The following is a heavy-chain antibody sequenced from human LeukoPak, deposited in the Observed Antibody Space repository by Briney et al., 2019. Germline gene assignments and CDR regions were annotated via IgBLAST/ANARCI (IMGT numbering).Heavy chain of an antibody. Sequence: SETLSLTCTVSGGSISSYYWSWIRQPPGKGLEWIGYIYYSGSTNYNPSLKSRVTISVDTSKNQFSLKLSSVTAADTAVYYCARMGDFNGSYWGQGTLVTVSS. CDR1: GGSISSYY. V-gene: IGHV4-59*01. CDR3: ARMGDFNGSY. CDR2: IYYSGST. D-gene: IGHD1-26*01. J-gene: IGHJ4*02.